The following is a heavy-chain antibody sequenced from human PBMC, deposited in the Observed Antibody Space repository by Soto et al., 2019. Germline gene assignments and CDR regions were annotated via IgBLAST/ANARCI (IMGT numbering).Heavy chain of an antibody. J-gene: IGHJ4*02. Sequence: SETLSLTCTVSGGSISSGGYYWSWIRQHPGKGLEWIGYIYYSGSTYYNPSLKSRVTISVDTSKNQFSLKLSSVTAADTAVYYCARTPGGLATIGPSIDYWGQGTLVSVSS. CDR1: GGSISSGGYY. V-gene: IGHV4-31*03. D-gene: IGHD5-12*01. CDR3: ARTPGGLATIGPSIDY. CDR2: IYYSGST.